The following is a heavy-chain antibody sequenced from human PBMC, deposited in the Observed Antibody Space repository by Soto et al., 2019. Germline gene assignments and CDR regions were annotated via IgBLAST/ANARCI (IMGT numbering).Heavy chain of an antibody. J-gene: IGHJ2*01. CDR3: ARDYDVNTAVDYWYFDL. V-gene: IGHV4-59*12. CDR1: GGSMNSYF. CDR2: IYFSGST. D-gene: IGHD5-18*01. Sequence: QVQLQESGPGLVKPSETLSLTCSVAGGSMNSYFWSWIRQSPGKGLEWIGYIYFSGSTNYNPSLKSRVTISVDTSKNQFSLKVNSVTAADTAIYYCARDYDVNTAVDYWYFDLWGRGTLVTVSS.